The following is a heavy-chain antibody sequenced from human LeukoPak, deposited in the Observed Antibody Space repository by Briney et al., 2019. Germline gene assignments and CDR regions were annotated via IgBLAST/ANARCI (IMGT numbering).Heavy chain of an antibody. D-gene: IGHD3-22*01. Sequence: GESLKISCKGSGYSFISYWIGWVRQMPGKGLEWVGIIYPGGSDSKYSPSFQGQVTFSADKSTSTAYLQWRGLKASDTAMYYCARHEEETSGYSDYWGQGTLVTVSS. V-gene: IGHV5-51*01. CDR2: IYPGGSDS. CDR1: GYSFISYW. CDR3: ARHEEETSGYSDY. J-gene: IGHJ4*02.